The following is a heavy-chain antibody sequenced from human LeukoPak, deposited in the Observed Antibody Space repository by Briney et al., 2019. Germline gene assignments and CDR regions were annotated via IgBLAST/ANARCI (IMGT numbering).Heavy chain of an antibody. D-gene: IGHD1-26*01. CDR3: ARGGQPTDF. CDR2: INGDGSST. CDR1: GCTFSNYW. V-gene: IGHV3-74*01. Sequence: GGSLRLSCAASGCTFSNYWMHWVRQAPGKGLFWVSRINGDGSSTNYADSVKGRFTISRDNAKNTLYLQMNSLRAEDTAVYYCARGGQPTDFGGQGTLVTVSS. J-gene: IGHJ4*02.